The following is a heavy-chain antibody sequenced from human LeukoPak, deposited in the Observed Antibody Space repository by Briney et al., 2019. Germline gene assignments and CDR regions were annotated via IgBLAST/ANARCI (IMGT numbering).Heavy chain of an antibody. J-gene: IGHJ3*02. Sequence: ASVKVSCKASGGTFSSYAISWVRQAPGQGLEWMGWISAYNGNTNYAQKLQGRVTMTTDTSTSTAYMEMRSLRSDDTAVYYCARNDYGDYGGAFDIWGQGTMVTVSS. D-gene: IGHD4-17*01. CDR2: ISAYNGNT. CDR3: ARNDYGDYGGAFDI. CDR1: GGTFSSYA. V-gene: IGHV1-18*01.